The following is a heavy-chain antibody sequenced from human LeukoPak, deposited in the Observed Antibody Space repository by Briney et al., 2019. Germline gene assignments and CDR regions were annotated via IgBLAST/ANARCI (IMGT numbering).Heavy chain of an antibody. CDR1: GGSFSGYY. V-gene: IGHV4-34*01. Sequence: SETLSLTCAVYGGSFSGYYWSWIRQPPVKGLEWIGEINHSGSTNYNPSLKSRVTISVDTSKNQFSLKLSSVTAADTAVYYCASREPAYDIPPKRFDPWGQGTLVTVSS. CDR3: ASREPAYDIPPKRFDP. D-gene: IGHD3-9*01. CDR2: INHSGST. J-gene: IGHJ5*02.